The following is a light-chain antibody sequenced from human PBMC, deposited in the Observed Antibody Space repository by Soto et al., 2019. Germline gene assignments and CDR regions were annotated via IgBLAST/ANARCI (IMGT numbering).Light chain of an antibody. V-gene: IGKV1-39*01. CDR2: AAS. CDR1: QSVNNH. CDR3: QQSYNTPCT. J-gene: IGKJ2*02. Sequence: DIRMTQSPSSLSASVGDRVTITCRASQSVNNHLNWYQQKPGKVPKLLIDAASSLQSGVPSRFSGSGSGTEFTLTIDSLPPEDFATYCCQQSYNTPCTFGQGTKLEIK.